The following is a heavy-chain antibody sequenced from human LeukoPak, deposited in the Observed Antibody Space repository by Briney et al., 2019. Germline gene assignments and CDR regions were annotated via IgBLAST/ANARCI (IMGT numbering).Heavy chain of an antibody. CDR2: IYYSGST. V-gene: IGHV4-59*01. CDR1: GGSISSYY. J-gene: IGHJ5*02. CDR3: ARGRTYYYDSSGALWFDP. Sequence: SETLSLTCTVSGGSISSYYLSWIRQPPGKGLEWIGSIYYSGSTNYNPSLKSRVTISVDTYKNQCSVKLSSVTAADTAVYYCARGRTYYYDSSGALWFDPWGQGTLVTVSS. D-gene: IGHD3-22*01.